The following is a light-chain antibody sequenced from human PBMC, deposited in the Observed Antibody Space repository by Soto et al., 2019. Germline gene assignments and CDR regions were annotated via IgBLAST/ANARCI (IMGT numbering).Light chain of an antibody. V-gene: IGKV3-11*01. CDR1: QHIDVY. CDR2: DAS. CDR3: QQRGDWPLT. J-gene: IGKJ3*01. Sequence: EILLTQSPATLSLSPGERATLSCRASQHIDVYLDWLQQKPGQSPRLLIFDASARATGTPTRFSGSGSGTDFTLTISSLEPEDFAVYYCQQRGDWPLTFGPGTKVDF.